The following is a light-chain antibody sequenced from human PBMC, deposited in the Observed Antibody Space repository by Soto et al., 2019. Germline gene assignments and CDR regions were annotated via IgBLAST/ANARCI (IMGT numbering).Light chain of an antibody. CDR2: DDN. J-gene: IGLJ2*01. V-gene: IGLV1-51*01. CDR3: GTWDSSRSAEV. Sequence: QSVLTQPPSVSAAPGQKVTISCSGSNSNIGTNYVSWYQHLPGTAPKLLIYDDNKRPSGSPDRFSASKSGTSATLGITGLQTWDEADYYCGTWDSSRSAEVFGGGTKLTVL. CDR1: NSNIGTNY.